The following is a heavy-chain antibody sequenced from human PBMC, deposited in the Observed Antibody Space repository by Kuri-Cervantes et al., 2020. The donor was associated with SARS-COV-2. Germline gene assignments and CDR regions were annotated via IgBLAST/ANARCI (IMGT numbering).Heavy chain of an antibody. D-gene: IGHD2-2*01. Sequence: GSLRLSCTVSGGSIRSPISSSSYYWGWIRQPPGKGLEWIGSIYYSGSTYYNPSLKSRVTISVDRSKNQFSLKLSSVTAADTAVYYWARELVVPAATGYYYYGMDVWGQGTTVTVSS. CDR1: GGSIRSPISSSSYY. V-gene: IGHV4-39*07. CDR3: ARELVVPAATGYYYYGMDV. J-gene: IGHJ6*02. CDR2: IYYSGST.